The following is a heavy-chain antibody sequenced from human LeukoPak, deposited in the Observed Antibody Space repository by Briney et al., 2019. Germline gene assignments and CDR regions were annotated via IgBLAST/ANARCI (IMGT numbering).Heavy chain of an antibody. CDR3: ARADCSSASCFAVFDH. CDR2: IGRSGRTT. Sequence: GGSLRLSCAASGFDFHTFEMNWVRQAPGKGLEGVSRIGRSGRTTYYADSVKGRFTISRDNANNSLYLQMNSLGAEDTAVYYCARADCSSASCFAVFDHWGQGALVTVSS. CDR1: GFDFHTFE. D-gene: IGHD2-2*01. J-gene: IGHJ4*02. V-gene: IGHV3-48*03.